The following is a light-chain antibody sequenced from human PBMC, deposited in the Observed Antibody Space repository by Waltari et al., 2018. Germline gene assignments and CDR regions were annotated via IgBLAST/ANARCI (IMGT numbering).Light chain of an antibody. J-gene: IGKJ3*01. CDR1: QNIGSS. V-gene: IGKV1-39*01. CDR2: AAS. Sequence: DIQMTQSPSSLSASVGDRVNITCRASQNIGSSLNWYQHKPGKAPNLLIYAASSLQSGVPSRFSGSGSESGTDFTLTISSLHPEDFAIYYCHQSYSTPTFGPGTKVDIK. CDR3: HQSYSTPT.